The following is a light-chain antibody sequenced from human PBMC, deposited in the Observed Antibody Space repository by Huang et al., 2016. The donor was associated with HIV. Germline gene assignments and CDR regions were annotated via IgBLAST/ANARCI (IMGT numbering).Light chain of an antibody. Sequence: DIQMTQSPSTLSAFVGDRLTTTCRASQNISSWLAWYQQKPGKAPRLLIYKISSLESGVPSRFSGSGSGTEFTLTISSQQPDDIGTYYCQYGETFGQGSKVEVK. CDR1: QNISSW. J-gene: IGKJ1*01. CDR3: QYGET. V-gene: IGKV1-5*03. CDR2: KIS.